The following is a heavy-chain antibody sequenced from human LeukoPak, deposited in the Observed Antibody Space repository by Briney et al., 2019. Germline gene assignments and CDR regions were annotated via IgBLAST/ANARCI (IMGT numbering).Heavy chain of an antibody. CDR3: AKGYYDSLDAFDI. CDR1: GFTFSSYA. CDR2: ISGSGGST. V-gene: IGHV3-23*01. Sequence: GGSLRLSCAASGFTFSSYAMSWVRQAPGKGLEWVSAISGSGGSTYYADSVKGRFTTSRDNSKNTLYLQMNSLRAEDTAVYYCAKGYYDSLDAFDIWGQGTMVTVSS. J-gene: IGHJ3*02. D-gene: IGHD3-22*01.